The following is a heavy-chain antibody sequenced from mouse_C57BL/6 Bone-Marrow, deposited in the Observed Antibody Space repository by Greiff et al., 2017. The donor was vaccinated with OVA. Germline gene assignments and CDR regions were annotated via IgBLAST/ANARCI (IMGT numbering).Heavy chain of an antibody. D-gene: IGHD2-1*01. CDR1: GFTFSSYG. V-gene: IGHV5-6*01. Sequence: EVQLQESGGDLVKPGGSLKLSCAASGFTFSSYGMSWVRQTPDKRLEWVATISSGGSYTYYPDSVKGRFTISRDNAKNTLYLQMSSLKSEDTAMYYCARHRAVTNFDYWGQGTTLTVSS. CDR2: ISSGGSYT. CDR3: ARHRAVTNFDY. J-gene: IGHJ2*01.